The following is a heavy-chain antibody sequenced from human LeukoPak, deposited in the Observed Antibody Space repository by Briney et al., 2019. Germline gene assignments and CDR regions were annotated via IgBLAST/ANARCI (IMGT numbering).Heavy chain of an antibody. V-gene: IGHV1-69*05. Sequence: ASVKVSCKASGGTFSSYAISWVRQAPGQGLEWMGGIIPIFGTANYAHKFQGRVTITTDESTSTAYMELSSLRSEDTAVYYRTRGPSYDYVWGSYRYDYYYYMDVWGKGTTVTVSS. J-gene: IGHJ6*03. CDR3: TRGPSYDYVWGSYRYDYYYYMDV. CDR1: GGTFSSYA. D-gene: IGHD3-16*02. CDR2: IIPIFGTA.